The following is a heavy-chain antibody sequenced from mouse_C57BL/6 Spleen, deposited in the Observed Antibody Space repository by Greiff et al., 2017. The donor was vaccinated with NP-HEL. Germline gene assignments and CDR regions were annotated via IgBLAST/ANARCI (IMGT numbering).Heavy chain of an antibody. CDR2: INPNYGTT. D-gene: IGHD2-5*01. V-gene: IGHV1-39*01. J-gene: IGHJ2*01. Sequence: VQLQQSGPELVKPGASVKISCKASGYSFTDYNMNWVKQSNGKSLEWIGVINPNYGTTSFNQKFKGKATLTVDQSSSTAYMHLNSLTSEDSAVYYCARPLYYSNYVGCDYWGQGTTLTVSS. CDR1: GYSFTDYN. CDR3: ARPLYYSNYVGCDY.